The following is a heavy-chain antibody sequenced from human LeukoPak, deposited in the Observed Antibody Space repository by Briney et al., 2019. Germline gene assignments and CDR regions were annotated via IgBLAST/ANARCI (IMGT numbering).Heavy chain of an antibody. Sequence: SETLSLTCTVSGGSISSYYWSWIRQPAGKGLEWIGRIYTSGSTNYNPSLKSRVTMSVDTSKNQFSLKLSSVTAADTAVYYCARDWKVPLIAVVPAAPSEVWFDPWGQGTLVTVSS. CDR1: GGSISSYY. V-gene: IGHV4-4*07. CDR2: IYTSGST. D-gene: IGHD2-2*01. J-gene: IGHJ5*02. CDR3: ARDWKVPLIAVVPAAPSEVWFDP.